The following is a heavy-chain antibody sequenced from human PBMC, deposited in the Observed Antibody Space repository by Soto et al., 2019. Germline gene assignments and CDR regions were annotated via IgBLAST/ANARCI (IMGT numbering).Heavy chain of an antibody. CDR3: ARVSHSSSWTFYYYYGMDV. V-gene: IGHV4-61*01. CDR1: GGSVSSGSYY. CDR2: IYYSGST. J-gene: IGHJ6*02. Sequence: PSETLSLTCTVSGGSVSSGSYYWSWIRQPPGKGLEWIGYIYYSGSTNYNPSLKSRVTISVDTSKNQFSLKLSSVTAADTAVYYCARVSHSSSWTFYYYYGMDVWGQGTTVTVSS. D-gene: IGHD6-13*01.